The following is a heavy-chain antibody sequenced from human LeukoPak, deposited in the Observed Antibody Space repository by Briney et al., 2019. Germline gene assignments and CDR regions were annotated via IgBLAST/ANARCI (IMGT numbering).Heavy chain of an antibody. J-gene: IGHJ4*02. CDR2: INPDGSYT. CDR3: ARVNGDIPSTFFDY. Sequence: QPGGSLRLSCAASGFTFSSFWMHWVRQVPGKGLDWVSRINPDGSYTSYADSVKGRFTISRDNAKNSLYLQMNSLRAEDTAVYYCARVNGDIPSTFFDYWGQGTLVTVSS. D-gene: IGHD7-27*01. CDR1: GFTFSSFW. V-gene: IGHV3-74*01.